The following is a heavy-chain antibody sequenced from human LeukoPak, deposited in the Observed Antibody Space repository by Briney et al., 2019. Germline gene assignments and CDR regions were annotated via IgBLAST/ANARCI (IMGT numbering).Heavy chain of an antibody. Sequence: GGSLRLSCAASGFTFSSYSMNWVRQAPGKGLEWVSYISTGSSTIYYADSVKGRFTISRDSAKNSLYLQMNSLRDEDTAVYYCARDLNWESDYWGQGTLVTVSS. CDR3: ARDLNWESDY. D-gene: IGHD7-27*01. V-gene: IGHV3-48*02. CDR1: GFTFSSYS. J-gene: IGHJ4*02. CDR2: ISTGSSTI.